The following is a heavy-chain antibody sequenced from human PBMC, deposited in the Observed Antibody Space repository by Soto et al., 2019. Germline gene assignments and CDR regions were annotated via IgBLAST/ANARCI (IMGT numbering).Heavy chain of an antibody. CDR1: GASIGSGTYY. CDR2: VYYTGST. CDR3: ARGAYSYGHRGYSNPLFDY. J-gene: IGHJ4*02. D-gene: IGHD5-18*01. V-gene: IGHV4-39*01. Sequence: SETLSLTCSVSGASIGSGTYYWDWIRQPPGKGLEWIGSVYYTGSTYYNPSLKSRVTISVDTSKNQLSLKVSSVTAADTAVYYCARGAYSYGHRGYSNPLFDYWGQGTLVTVSS.